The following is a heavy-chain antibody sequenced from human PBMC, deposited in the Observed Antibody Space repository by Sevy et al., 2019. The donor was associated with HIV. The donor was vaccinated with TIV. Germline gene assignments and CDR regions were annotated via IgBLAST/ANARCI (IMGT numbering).Heavy chain of an antibody. CDR1: GGSITSLY. CDR3: AGENAWGRGYS. Sequence: SETLSPTCTVSGGSITSLYWNWIRQPPGKGLEWIANIYYNGHINYNPSLKSRVTLSLATSKNRFSLRLSSVTAAETAMYYCAGENAWGRGYSWGQGTLVTVSS. CDR2: IYYNGHI. D-gene: IGHD1-26*01. V-gene: IGHV4-59*08. J-gene: IGHJ4*02.